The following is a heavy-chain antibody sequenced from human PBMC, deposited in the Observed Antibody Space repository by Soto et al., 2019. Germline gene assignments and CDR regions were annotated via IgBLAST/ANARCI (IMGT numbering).Heavy chain of an antibody. D-gene: IGHD3-16*02. CDR1: GFTFSSYA. V-gene: IGHV3-23*01. CDR3: ARDLTDYVWGSYRFMVDY. Sequence: GGSLRLSCAASGFTFSSYAMSWVRQAPGKGLEWVSAISGSGGSTYYADSVKGRFTISRDNAKNSLYLQMNSLRAEDTAVYYCARDLTDYVWGSYRFMVDYWGQGTLVTVSS. J-gene: IGHJ4*02. CDR2: ISGSGGST.